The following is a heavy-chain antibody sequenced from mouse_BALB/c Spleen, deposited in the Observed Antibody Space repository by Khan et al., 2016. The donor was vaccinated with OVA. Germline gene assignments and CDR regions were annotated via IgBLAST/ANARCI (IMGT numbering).Heavy chain of an antibody. V-gene: IGHV1-4*01. CDR1: GYTFTSYT. CDR3: VRDGAYHRNDGWFAY. CDR2: INPSNGYT. D-gene: IGHD2-14*01. J-gene: IGHJ3*01. Sequence: QVQLKESGAELARPGASVKMSCKASGYTFTSYTIHWIKLRPGQGLEWIGFINPSNGYTNSNQKFKDKATLTTDKSSTTVYMQLSSLTSDDSAVYNCVRDGAYHRNDGWFAYWCQGTLVTVSA.